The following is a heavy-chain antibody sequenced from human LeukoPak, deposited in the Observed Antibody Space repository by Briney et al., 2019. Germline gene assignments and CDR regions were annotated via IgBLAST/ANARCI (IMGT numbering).Heavy chain of an antibody. CDR1: GYTFTSYY. V-gene: IGHV1-46*01. Sequence: ASVKVSCKASGYTFTSYYMHWVRQAPGQGLEWMGIINPSGGSTSYAQKFQGRVTMTRDTSISTAYMELSRLRSDDTAVYYCARDSGCGGDCYWYYFDYWGQGTLVTVSS. CDR2: INPSGGST. CDR3: ARDSGCGGDCYWYYFDY. J-gene: IGHJ4*02. D-gene: IGHD2-21*02.